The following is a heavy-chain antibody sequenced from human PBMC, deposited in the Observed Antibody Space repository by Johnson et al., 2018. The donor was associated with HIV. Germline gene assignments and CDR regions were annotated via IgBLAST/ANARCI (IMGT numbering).Heavy chain of an antibody. CDR1: GFTFSRYW. J-gene: IGHJ3*02. Sequence: VQLVESGGGLVQPGGSLRLSCAASGFTFSRYWMSWVRQAPGKGLEWVANINQDGSEKYYVDSVKGRFTISRDNAKNSLYLQMNSRRAEDTAVYYCARDQFGTITTGGDGSFDIWGQGTMVTVSS. D-gene: IGHD5-24*01. CDR3: ARDQFGTITTGGDGSFDI. CDR2: INQDGSEK. V-gene: IGHV3-7*01.